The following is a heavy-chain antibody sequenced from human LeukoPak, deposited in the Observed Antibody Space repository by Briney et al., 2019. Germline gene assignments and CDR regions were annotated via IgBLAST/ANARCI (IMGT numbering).Heavy chain of an antibody. CDR2: ISYDGSEK. D-gene: IGHD3-10*01. CDR3: ARVSSANYGSGSYYRDY. Sequence: PGGSLRLSCEASGFTFGNYAMNWVRQAPGKGLEWVAVISYDGSEKHYADPVKGRFTISRGNAKNTLYLQMNSLRAEDTAVYYCARVSSANYGSGSYYRDYWGQGTLVTVSS. J-gene: IGHJ4*02. V-gene: IGHV3-30*03. CDR1: GFTFGNYA.